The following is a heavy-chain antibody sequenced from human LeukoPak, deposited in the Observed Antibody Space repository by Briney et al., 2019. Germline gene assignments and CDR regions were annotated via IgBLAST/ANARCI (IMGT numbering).Heavy chain of an antibody. CDR2: ISDVGGT. CDR1: GFTFSSYE. CDR3: ARENSGYDGGFDY. V-gene: IGHV3-48*03. J-gene: IGHJ4*01. Sequence: GGSLRLSCAASGFTFSSYEMSWVRQAPGKGLEWVSYISDVGGTHYADSVKGRFTISRDNAKNSLFLQMNSLRAEHTAVYYCARENSGYDGGFDYWGQGTLVTVSS. D-gene: IGHD5-12*01.